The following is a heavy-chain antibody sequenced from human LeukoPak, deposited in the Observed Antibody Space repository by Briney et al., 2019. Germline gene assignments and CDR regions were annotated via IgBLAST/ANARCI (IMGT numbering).Heavy chain of an antibody. J-gene: IGHJ4*02. CDR2: ISYDGSNK. V-gene: IGHV3-30-3*01. D-gene: IGHD3-9*01. CDR3: ARAEYFDWLSPGYFDY. CDR1: GFTFSSYA. Sequence: GGSLRLSCAASGFTFSSYAMHWVRQAPGKGLEWVAVISYDGSNKYYADSVKGRFTISRDNSKNTLYLQMNSLRAEDTAVYYCARAEYFDWLSPGYFDYWGQGTLVTVSS.